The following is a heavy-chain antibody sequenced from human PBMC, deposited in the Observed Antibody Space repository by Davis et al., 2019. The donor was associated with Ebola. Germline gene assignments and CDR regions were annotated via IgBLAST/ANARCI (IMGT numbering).Heavy chain of an antibody. D-gene: IGHD3-22*01. CDR3: AKAGYDSSGYYFFDY. CDR2: ISASGGST. CDR1: VITFSSYV. J-gene: IGHJ4*02. Sequence: GGSLRLSCTDSVITFSSYVMSWVRQAPGEGLEWVSTISASGGSTYYADSVKGRFTISRDNSKNTLYLQMNGLRAEDTAVYYCAKAGYDSSGYYFFDYWGQGTLVTVSS. V-gene: IGHV3-23*01.